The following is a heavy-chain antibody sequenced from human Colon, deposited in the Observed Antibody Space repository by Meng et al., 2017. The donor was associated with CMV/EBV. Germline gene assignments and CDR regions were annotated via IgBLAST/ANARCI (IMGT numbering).Heavy chain of an antibody. Sequence: SVKVSCKTSGYSFTTYGITWVRQIPGQGLEWLGGIIPVFGTPTYAQKFQGRVTITTDEPPTTVYMYLRSLMSEDTAVYYCAEGPSVAARLVWGQGTLVTVSS. D-gene: IGHD6-6*01. CDR1: GYSFTTYG. CDR2: IIPVFGTP. V-gene: IGHV1-69*05. J-gene: IGHJ4*02. CDR3: AEGPSVAARLV.